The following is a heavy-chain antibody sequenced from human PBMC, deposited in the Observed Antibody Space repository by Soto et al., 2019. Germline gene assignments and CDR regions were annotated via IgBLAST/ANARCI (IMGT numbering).Heavy chain of an antibody. CDR3: AKSRRVVLVAFDY. CDR1: GFTFSSYA. Sequence: EVQLSESGGGLVEPGGSLRLSCAAAGFTFSSYAMGWVRQAPGKGLEWVAGINSNGDNTYYADSVKGRFTIFRDNSKSTLYLQMNSLRAEDTAVYYCAKSRRVVLVAFDYWGQGTLVTVSS. D-gene: IGHD2-15*01. CDR2: INSNGDNT. V-gene: IGHV3-23*01. J-gene: IGHJ4*02.